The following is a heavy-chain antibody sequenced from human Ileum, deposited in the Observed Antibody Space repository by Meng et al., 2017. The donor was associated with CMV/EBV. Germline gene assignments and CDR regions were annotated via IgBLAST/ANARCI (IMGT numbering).Heavy chain of an antibody. CDR1: GFSPSTSGEG. CDR2: IYRGDDK. CDR3: AHFVGGYYPSRPDY. V-gene: IGHV2-5*02. D-gene: IGHD1-26*01. Sequence: TLKRSGPTLVKPTQTLTLTCSFSGFSPSTSGEGVGWIRQPPGKALEWLALIYRGDDKRYSPSLNSRLTIAKDTSKNEVVLTLTNMGPIDTGTYYCAHFVGGYYPSRPDYWGQGTLVTVSS. J-gene: IGHJ4*02.